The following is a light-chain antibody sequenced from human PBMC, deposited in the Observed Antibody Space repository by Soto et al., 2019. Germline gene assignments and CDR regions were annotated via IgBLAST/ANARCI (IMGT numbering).Light chain of an antibody. CDR1: QRFGAN. J-gene: IGKJ1*01. Sequence: IVLTQSPASLSVSPGERATLSCRASQRFGANLAWYQQKPGQAPRLLIFGVSTRATGVPGRFSGTGSGTEFTLTINSRQAEDFAVYYCQHYSDWRSFGQGTKVEIK. CDR3: QHYSDWRS. V-gene: IGKV3-15*01. CDR2: GVS.